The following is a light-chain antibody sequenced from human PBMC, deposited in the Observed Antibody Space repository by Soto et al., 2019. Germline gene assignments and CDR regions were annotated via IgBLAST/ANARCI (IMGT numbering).Light chain of an antibody. CDR3: QQYNNWPPIP. V-gene: IGKV3-15*01. Sequence: VVTNSAAAVSVSTGERATLACMASESVSSNLAWYQQKPGQAPRLLIYGASTRATGIPARFSGSGSGTEFTLTISSLQSEDFAVYYCQQYNNWPPIPFGQGTRLEIK. J-gene: IGKJ5*01. CDR1: ESVSSN. CDR2: GAS.